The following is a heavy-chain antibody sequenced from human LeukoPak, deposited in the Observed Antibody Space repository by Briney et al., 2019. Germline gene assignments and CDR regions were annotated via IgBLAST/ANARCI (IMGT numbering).Heavy chain of an antibody. CDR2: IKSKTDGGTT. CDR3: TTLAYCGGDCYIDY. CDR1: GFTFSNAW. V-gene: IGHV3-15*01. J-gene: IGHJ4*02. D-gene: IGHD2-21*02. Sequence: GGSLRLSCAASGFTFSNAWMSWVRQAPGKGLEWVGRIKSKTDGGTTDYAAPVKGRFTISRDDSRNTLYLQMNSLKTEDTAVYYCTTLAYCGGDCYIDYWGQGTLVTVSS.